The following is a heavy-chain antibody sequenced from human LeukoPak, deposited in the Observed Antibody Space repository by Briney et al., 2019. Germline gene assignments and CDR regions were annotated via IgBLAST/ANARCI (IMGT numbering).Heavy chain of an antibody. CDR3: AKGGCNSCNYFNGMDV. V-gene: IGHV3-23*01. J-gene: IGHJ6*02. Sequence: GGSLRLSCAASGFTITSFSMHWVRQAPGKGLEWVSVISVSGDTYYADSVKGRFTISRDNSKNTVHLQMNSLIAEDTAVYYCAKGGCNSCNYFNGMDVWGQGTTVTVS. CDR1: GFTITSFS. D-gene: IGHD2/OR15-2a*01. CDR2: ISVSGDT.